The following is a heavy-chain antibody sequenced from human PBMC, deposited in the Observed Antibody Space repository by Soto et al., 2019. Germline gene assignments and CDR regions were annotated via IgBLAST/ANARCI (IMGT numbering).Heavy chain of an antibody. CDR1: GGSISSGGYY. V-gene: IGHV4-31*03. CDR3: ARGGRITMVRGVINWFDP. Sequence: KTSETRSLTCTVSGGSISSGGYYWSWIRQHPGKGLEWIGYIYYSGSTYYNPSLKSRVTISVDTSKNQFSLKLSSVTAADTAVYYCARGGRITMVRGVINWFDPWGQGTLVTVSS. J-gene: IGHJ5*02. D-gene: IGHD3-10*01. CDR2: IYYSGST.